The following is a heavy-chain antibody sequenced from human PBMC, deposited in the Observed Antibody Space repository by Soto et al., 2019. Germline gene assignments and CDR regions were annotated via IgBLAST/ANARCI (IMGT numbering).Heavy chain of an antibody. CDR2: ISGSGGST. CDR1: GFTFSSYA. V-gene: IGHV3-23*01. Sequence: EVQLLESGGGLVQPGGSLRLSCAASGFTFSSYAMSWVRQAPGKGLEWVSAISGSGGSTYYADSVKGRFTISRDNSKNTLYLQMNSLRAEDTAVYYCAKYDRSPLAWGPYYYGMDVWGQGTTVTVSS. CDR3: AKYDRSPLAWGPYYYGMDV. D-gene: IGHD3-16*01. J-gene: IGHJ6*02.